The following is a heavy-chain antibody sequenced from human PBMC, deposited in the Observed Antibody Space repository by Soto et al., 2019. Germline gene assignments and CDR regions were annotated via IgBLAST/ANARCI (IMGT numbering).Heavy chain of an antibody. V-gene: IGHV3-23*01. J-gene: IGHJ4*02. Sequence: EVQLLESGGGLVQPGGSLRLSCVASGFTFSSYVMSWVRQAPGKGLEWVSGISGSGGSTYYADSVKGRFTISRDNSKNTLYLQMNSLRAEDTAIYYCARGLGGQWLDAHYWGQGTLVTVSS. CDR2: ISGSGGST. CDR3: ARGLGGQWLDAHY. D-gene: IGHD6-19*01. CDR1: GFTFSSYV.